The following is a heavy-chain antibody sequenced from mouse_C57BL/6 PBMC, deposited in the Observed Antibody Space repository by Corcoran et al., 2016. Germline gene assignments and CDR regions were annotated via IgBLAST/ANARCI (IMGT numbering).Heavy chain of an antibody. Sequence: QIQLVQSGPELKKPGETVKISCKASGYTFTTYGMSWVKQAPGEGLKWMGWINTYSGVPTYADDFKGRFAFSLETSASTAYLQINNLKNEDTATYFCARPYEYDGALFAYWGQGTLVTVSA. D-gene: IGHD2-4*01. CDR1: GYTFTTYG. J-gene: IGHJ3*01. V-gene: IGHV9-3*01. CDR3: ARPYEYDGALFAY. CDR2: INTYSGVP.